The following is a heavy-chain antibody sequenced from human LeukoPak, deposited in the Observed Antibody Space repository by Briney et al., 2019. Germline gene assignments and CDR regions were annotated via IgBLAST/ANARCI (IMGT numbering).Heavy chain of an antibody. CDR1: GGSLSSYY. D-gene: IGHD3-3*01. J-gene: IGHJ4*02. CDR2: IYYSGST. V-gene: IGHV4-59*12. CDR3: AREYPITIFGVVITEGVDY. Sequence: SETLSLTCTVSGGSLSSYYWSWIRQPPGKGLEWIGYIYYSGSTNYNPSLKSRVTISVDTSKNQFSLKLSSVTAADTAVYYCAREYPITIFGVVITEGVDYWGQGTLVTVSS.